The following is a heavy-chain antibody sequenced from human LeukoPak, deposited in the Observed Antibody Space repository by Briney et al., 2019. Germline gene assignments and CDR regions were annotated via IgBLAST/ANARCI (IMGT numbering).Heavy chain of an antibody. V-gene: IGHV3-23*01. CDR1: GFTFSSYA. D-gene: IGHD5-18*01. CDR3: AKSRWDTAMASLDY. Sequence: PGGSLRLSCAASGFTFSSYAMSWVRQAPGKGLEWASAISGSGGSTYYADSVKGRFTISRDNSKNTLYLQMNSLRAEDTAVYYCAKSRWDTAMASLDYWGQGTLVTVSS. J-gene: IGHJ4*02. CDR2: ISGSGGST.